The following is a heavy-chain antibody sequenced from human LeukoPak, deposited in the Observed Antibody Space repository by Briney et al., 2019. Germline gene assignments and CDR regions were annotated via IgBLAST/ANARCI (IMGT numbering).Heavy chain of an antibody. D-gene: IGHD6-19*01. CDR3: AKGRSSGWSHYFDY. CDR1: GFTFSDYA. CDR2: ISGSGSST. J-gene: IGHJ4*02. V-gene: IGHV3-23*01. Sequence: GGSLRLSCAASGFTFSDYAMTWVRQAPGKGLEWVSGISGSGSSTFYADSVKGRFTISRDNSKDTLYLQMNSLRAEDTAVYYCAKGRSSGWSHYFDYWAREPWSPSPQ.